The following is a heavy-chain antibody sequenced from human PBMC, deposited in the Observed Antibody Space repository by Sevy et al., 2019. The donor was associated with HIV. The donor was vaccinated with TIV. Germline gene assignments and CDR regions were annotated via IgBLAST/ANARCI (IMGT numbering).Heavy chain of an antibody. CDR2: TNFNSGAT. V-gene: IGHV1-2*02. CDR3: ARSGYYYGLDV. CDR1: GYTFAGYY. Sequence: ASVKVSCKASGYTFAGYYLHWVRQAPGQGLEWMGWTNFNSGATNYAQKFQGRVTMTRDTSISTTFMELTSLRSDDTAVYYCARSGYYYGLDVWGQGTTVTVSS. J-gene: IGHJ6*02.